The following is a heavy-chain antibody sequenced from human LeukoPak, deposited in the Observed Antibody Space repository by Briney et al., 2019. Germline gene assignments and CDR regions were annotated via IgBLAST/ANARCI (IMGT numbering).Heavy chain of an antibody. J-gene: IGHJ3*02. CDR3: ARQYYYDSSGTDAFDI. CDR1: GYSFTSYW. D-gene: IGHD3-22*01. V-gene: IGHV5-51*01. CDR2: IYPGDSDT. Sequence: GESLKISCKGSGYSFTSYWIGWVRQMPGKGLEWMGIIYPGDSDTRYSPSFQGQVTISADKSISTAYLQWSSLKASDTAMSYCARQYYYDSSGTDAFDIWGQGTMVTVSS.